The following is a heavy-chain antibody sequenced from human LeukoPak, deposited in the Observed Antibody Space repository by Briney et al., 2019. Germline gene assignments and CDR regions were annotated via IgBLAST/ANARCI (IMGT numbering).Heavy chain of an antibody. V-gene: IGHV1-18*01. CDR3: ARDPATYNWNDVDYFDY. CDR1: GYTFTSYG. D-gene: IGHD1-1*01. J-gene: IGHJ4*02. CDR2: ISAYNGNT. Sequence: ASVKVSCKASGYTFTSYGISWVRQAPGQGLEWMGWISAYNGNTNYAQKLQGRVTMTTDTSTSTAYMELRSLRSDDTAVYYCARDPATYNWNDVDYFDYWSQGTLVTVSS.